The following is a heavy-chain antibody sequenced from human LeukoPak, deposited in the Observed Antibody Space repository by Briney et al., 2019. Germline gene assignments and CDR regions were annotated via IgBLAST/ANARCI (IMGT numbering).Heavy chain of an antibody. CDR3: ASYPRYSSSPPFDY. J-gene: IGHJ4*02. CDR2: INPNTGGT. D-gene: IGHD6-6*01. Sequence: ASVKVSCKASGYTFTGQDMHWARQAPGQGLEWMGWINPNTGGTKYAQRLQGRVTMTRDTTISTAYMELSRLTSDDTAVYYCASYPRYSSSPPFDYSCQGTLVTVSS. V-gene: IGHV1-2*02. CDR1: GYTFTGQD.